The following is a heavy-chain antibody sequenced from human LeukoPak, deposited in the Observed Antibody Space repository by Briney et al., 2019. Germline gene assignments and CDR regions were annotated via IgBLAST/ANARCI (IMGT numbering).Heavy chain of an antibody. CDR2: INHSGST. CDR1: GGSFSGYY. J-gene: IGHJ4*02. V-gene: IGHV4-34*01. Sequence: PSETLSLTCAVYGGSFSGYYWSWIRQPPGKGLEWIGEINHSGSTNYNPSLKSRVTISVDTSKNQFSLKLSSVTAADTAVYYCVRGGRHYVWGSRTRIDYWGQGTLVTVSS. CDR3: VRGGRHYVWGSRTRIDY. D-gene: IGHD3-16*01.